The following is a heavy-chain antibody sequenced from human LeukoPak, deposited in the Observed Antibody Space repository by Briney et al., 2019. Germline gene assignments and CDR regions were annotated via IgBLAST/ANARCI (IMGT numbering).Heavy chain of an antibody. CDR3: ARESMITIVRGVIGVDV. CDR2: IYYSGST. D-gene: IGHD3-10*01. Sequence: PSETLSLTCTVSGGSISSGGYYWSWIRQHPGKGLEWIGYIYYSGSTYYNPSLKSRVTISVDTSKNQFSLKLSSVTAADTAVYYCARESMITIVRGVIGVDVWGKGTTVTVSS. CDR1: GGSISSGGYY. V-gene: IGHV4-31*03. J-gene: IGHJ6*04.